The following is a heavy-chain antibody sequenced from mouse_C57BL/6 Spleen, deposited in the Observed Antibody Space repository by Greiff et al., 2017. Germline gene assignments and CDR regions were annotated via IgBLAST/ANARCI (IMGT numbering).Heavy chain of an antibody. V-gene: IGHV14-2*01. CDR2: IDPEDGET. CDR3: AITTVVAPLAMDY. J-gene: IGHJ4*01. Sequence: VQLQQSGAELVKPGASVKLSCTASGFNIKDYYMHWVKQRTEQGLEWIGRIDPEDGETKYAPKFQGKATITADTSSNTAYLQLSSLTSEDTAVXYCAITTVVAPLAMDYWGQGTSVTVSS. D-gene: IGHD1-1*01. CDR1: GFNIKDYY.